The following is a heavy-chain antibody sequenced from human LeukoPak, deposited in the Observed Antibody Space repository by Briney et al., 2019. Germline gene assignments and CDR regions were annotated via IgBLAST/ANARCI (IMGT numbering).Heavy chain of an antibody. D-gene: IGHD6-13*01. CDR3: ARSWSSWYGAFDI. Sequence: KPSETLSLTCTVSGGSISSYYWSWIRQPPGKGLEWIGYIYYSGSTNYNPSLKSRVTISVDTSKNQFSLKLSSVTAADTAVYYCARSWSSWYGAFDIWGQGTMVTVST. CDR2: IYYSGST. J-gene: IGHJ3*02. CDR1: GGSISSYY. V-gene: IGHV4-59*01.